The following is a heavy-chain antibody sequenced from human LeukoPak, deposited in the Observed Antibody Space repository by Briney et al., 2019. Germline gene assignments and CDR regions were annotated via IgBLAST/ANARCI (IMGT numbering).Heavy chain of an antibody. D-gene: IGHD5-12*01. CDR3: ARSRDGYKISPDGDY. CDR2: ISAYNGNT. J-gene: IGHJ4*02. Sequence: ASVKVSCKASGYTFTSYGISWVRRAPGQGLEWMGWISAYNGNTNYAQKLQGRVTMTTDTSTSTAYMELRSLRSDDTAVYYCARSRDGYKISPDGDYWGQGTLVTVSS. V-gene: IGHV1-18*01. CDR1: GYTFTSYG.